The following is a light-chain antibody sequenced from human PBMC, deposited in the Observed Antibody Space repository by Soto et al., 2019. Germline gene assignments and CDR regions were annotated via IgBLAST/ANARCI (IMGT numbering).Light chain of an antibody. CDR2: EVN. J-gene: IGLJ2*01. CDR3: SSHAGSNNLI. Sequence: QSALTQPPSXXXSXXXXXTISCTGTSSDVGGSGYVSWYQQHPGKAPKLIIHEVNKRPSGVPDRFSGSKSGNTASLTVSGLQPEDEADYYCSSHAGSNNLIFGGGTKLTVL. CDR1: SSDVGGSGY. V-gene: IGLV2-8*01.